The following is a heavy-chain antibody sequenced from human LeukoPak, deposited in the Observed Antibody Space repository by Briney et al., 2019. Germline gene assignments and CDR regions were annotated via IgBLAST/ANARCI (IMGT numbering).Heavy chain of an antibody. CDR2: IYYSGST. D-gene: IGHD4-17*01. J-gene: IGHJ4*02. CDR3: ARDGYFGDYVDY. CDR1: GGSISSYY. V-gene: IGHV4-59*12. Sequence: SETLSLTYAVSGGSISSYYWSWIRQPPGKGLEWIGYIYYSGSTNYNPSLKSRVTMSVDTSKNQFSLKLSSVTAADTAVYYCARDGYFGDYVDYWGQGTLVTVSS.